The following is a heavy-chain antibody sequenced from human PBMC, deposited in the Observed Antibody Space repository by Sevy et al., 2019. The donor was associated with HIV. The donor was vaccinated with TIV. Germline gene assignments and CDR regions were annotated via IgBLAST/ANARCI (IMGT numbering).Heavy chain of an antibody. CDR3: ARGWGDRSGYYPLDY. Sequence: GGSLRLSCAASGFTVSSNYMSWIRQAPGKGLEWVSLIYSGGSTYYADSVKGRFTISRDNSKNTLYLQMNSLRAEDTAVYYCARGWGDRSGYYPLDYWGQRTLVTVSS. V-gene: IGHV3-66*01. CDR1: GFTVSSNY. CDR2: IYSGGST. D-gene: IGHD3-22*01. J-gene: IGHJ4*02.